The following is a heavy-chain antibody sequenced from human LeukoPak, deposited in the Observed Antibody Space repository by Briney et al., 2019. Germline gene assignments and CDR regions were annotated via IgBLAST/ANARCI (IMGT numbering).Heavy chain of an antibody. Sequence: GGSLRLSCAASGFIFSPYTMNWVRQAPGKGLEWVSSISGSSNDIYYADSVKGRFTISRDNARNSLYLQMNSLRAEDTAVYYCARDLDTGVVTGGDYYYGMDVWGQGTTVTVSS. CDR2: ISGSSNDI. J-gene: IGHJ6*02. V-gene: IGHV3-21*01. CDR1: GFIFSPYT. D-gene: IGHD5-18*01. CDR3: ARDLDTGVVTGGDYYYGMDV.